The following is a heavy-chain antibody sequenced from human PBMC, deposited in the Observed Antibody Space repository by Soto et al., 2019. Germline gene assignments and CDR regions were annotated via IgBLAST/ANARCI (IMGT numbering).Heavy chain of an antibody. CDR1: GGSISSGVYY. V-gene: IGHV4-31*03. D-gene: IGHD2-2*01. Sequence: PSETLSLTCTVSGGSISSGVYYWSWIRQHPGKGLEWIGYIYYSGSTYYNPSLKSRVTISVDTSKNQFSLKLSSVTAADTAVYYCARYHASLIDYWGQGTLVTVSS. CDR3: ARYHASLIDY. J-gene: IGHJ4*02. CDR2: IYYSGST.